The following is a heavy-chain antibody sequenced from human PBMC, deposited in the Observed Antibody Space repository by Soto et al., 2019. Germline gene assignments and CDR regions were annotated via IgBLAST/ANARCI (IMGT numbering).Heavy chain of an antibody. J-gene: IGHJ6*02. CDR3: ARGGFGGGPNYCGLNV. CDR1: GGSIGTHY. D-gene: IGHD3-16*01. Sequence: QVQLQESGPGLVKPSETLSLTCTVSGGSIGTHYWSWIRQPPGKGLEWIGYIYNTETTKYSPSLGSRVAISVDTARNQFSLKLNSVTAADTAVYYCARGGFGGGPNYCGLNVWGPGTAVTVSS. V-gene: IGHV4-59*11. CDR2: IYNTETT.